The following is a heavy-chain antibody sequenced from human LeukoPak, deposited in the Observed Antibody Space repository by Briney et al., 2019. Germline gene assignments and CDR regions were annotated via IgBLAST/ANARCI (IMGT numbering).Heavy chain of an antibody. CDR3: AKDGGLWVSAHWGDS. CDR2: ITTSDGNT. Sequence: PGGSLRLSCAASGFPFSSYTMSWVRQAPGKGLEWVSTITTSDGNTYYADSVKGRFTVSRDNSKNTLFLQMNSLRAEDTAVYYCAKDGGLWVSAHWGDSWGRGTLVTVSS. D-gene: IGHD7-27*01. CDR1: GFPFSSYT. J-gene: IGHJ4*02. V-gene: IGHV3-23*01.